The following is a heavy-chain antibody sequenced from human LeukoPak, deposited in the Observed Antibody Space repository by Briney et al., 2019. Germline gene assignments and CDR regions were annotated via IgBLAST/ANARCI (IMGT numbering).Heavy chain of an antibody. CDR3: ARGLDYYGSGSHDY. Sequence: SETLSLTCAVYGGSFSGYYWSWIRQPPRKGLEWIGEINHSGSTNYNPSLKSRVTISVDTSKNQFSLKLSSVTAADTAVYYCARGLDYYGSGSHDYWGQGTLVTVSS. D-gene: IGHD3-10*01. CDR2: INHSGST. V-gene: IGHV4-34*01. J-gene: IGHJ4*02. CDR1: GGSFSGYY.